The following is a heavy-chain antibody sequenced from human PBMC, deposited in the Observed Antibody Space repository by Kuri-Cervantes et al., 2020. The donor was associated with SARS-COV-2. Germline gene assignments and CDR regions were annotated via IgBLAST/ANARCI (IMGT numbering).Heavy chain of an antibody. CDR3: AREAGLGWFDP. J-gene: IGHJ5*02. D-gene: IGHD3-16*01. Sequence: GGSLRLSCAASGFRFDGYGMHWVRQAPGKGLEWVAGISSNGGVSGYVDSFKGRFSISRDNARNSLFLQMNSLRAEDTAVYYCAREAGLGWFDPWGQGTLVTVSS. V-gene: IGHV3-20*04. CDR2: ISSNGGVS. CDR1: GFRFDGYG.